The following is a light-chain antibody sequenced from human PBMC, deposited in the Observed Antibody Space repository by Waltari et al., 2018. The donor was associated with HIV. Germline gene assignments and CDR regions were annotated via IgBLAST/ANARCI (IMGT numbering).Light chain of an antibody. Sequence: QSALTQPASVSGSLGQSITISCTGASTNVGSYSLVSWYQNRPGQAPPLIIYDDSKRPLGISSRFSGSKSGNTASLTISGLQSEDEADYYCCSYGGDDTLVFGGGTKVTAL. CDR3: CSYGGDDTLV. CDR1: STNVGSYSL. CDR2: DDS. V-gene: IGLV2-23*01. J-gene: IGLJ3*02.